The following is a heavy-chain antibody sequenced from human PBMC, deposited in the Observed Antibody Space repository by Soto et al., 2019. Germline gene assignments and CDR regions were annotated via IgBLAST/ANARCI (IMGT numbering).Heavy chain of an antibody. Sequence: QVQLVESGGGVVQPGGSLRLSCVASGFIFSSYGMHWVRQAPGKGLAWVAVGWFDGSNEFYADSVKGRFTISRDNSKKRVFLQMNSLRAVDTAVYYCAKMVGVSVAAAGFDLWGQGTLVTVSS. CDR2: GWFDGSNE. CDR3: AKMVGVSVAAAGFDL. V-gene: IGHV3-33*06. D-gene: IGHD6-13*01. CDR1: GFIFSSYG. J-gene: IGHJ4*02.